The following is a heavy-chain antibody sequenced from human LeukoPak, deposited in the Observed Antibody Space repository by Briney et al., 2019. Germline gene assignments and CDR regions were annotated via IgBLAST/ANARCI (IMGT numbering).Heavy chain of an antibody. Sequence: GGSLRLSCAASGFTFSSYGMHWVRQAPGKGLEWVAVISYDGSNKYYADSVKGRFTISRDNSKNTLYLQMNSLRAEDTSVYYCVKEGMASDYYDSSGYYYLGTWGQGTLVTVSS. CDR1: GFTFSSYG. J-gene: IGHJ4*02. D-gene: IGHD3-22*01. CDR3: VKEGMASDYYDSSGYYYLGT. V-gene: IGHV3-30*18. CDR2: ISYDGSNK.